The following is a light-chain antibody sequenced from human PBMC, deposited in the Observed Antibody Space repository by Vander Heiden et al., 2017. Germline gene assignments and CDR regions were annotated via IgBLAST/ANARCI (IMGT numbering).Light chain of an antibody. CDR1: QSISSY. J-gene: IGKJ1*01. CDR3: QQGCSTPWT. CDR2: AAS. Sequence: DIQMTQSPSSLSASVGDRVTIPCRSSQSISSYLDWYQQKPGKAPKLLIYAASSLHSGVPARFSGSGSGTDFTLTISSLEPEDFATYYCQQGCSTPWTFGRGTKVEIK. V-gene: IGKV1-39*01.